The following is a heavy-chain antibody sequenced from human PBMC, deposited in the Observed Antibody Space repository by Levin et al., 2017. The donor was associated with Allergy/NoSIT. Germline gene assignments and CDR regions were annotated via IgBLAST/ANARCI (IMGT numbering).Heavy chain of an antibody. J-gene: IGHJ4*02. V-gene: IGHV6-1*01. CDR2: TYYKSKWYN. Sequence: SQTLSLTCGISGDSVSSNSAAWNWIRQSPSRGLEWLGRTYYKSKWYNDYAVSVKSRITINPDTSKNQFFLQLNSVTPEDTAVYYCARGADSSGWNFDYWGQGTLVTVSS. CDR3: ARGADSSGWNFDY. D-gene: IGHD6-19*01. CDR1: GDSVSSNSAA.